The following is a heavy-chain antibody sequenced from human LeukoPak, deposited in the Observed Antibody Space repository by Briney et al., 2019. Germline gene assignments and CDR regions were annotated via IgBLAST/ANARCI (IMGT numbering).Heavy chain of an antibody. D-gene: IGHD3-10*01. V-gene: IGHV4-59*02. Sequence: SETLSLTCTVFGGSVNGYYWSWIRQPPGKGLEWMAYIHSSGSTNYNPSLKSRLNASVDTSKNQFSLNVRSVTAADTAVYYCAKVASGGAKFDYWGQGTLVTVSS. CDR3: AKVASGGAKFDY. CDR2: IHSSGST. CDR1: GGSVNGYY. J-gene: IGHJ4*02.